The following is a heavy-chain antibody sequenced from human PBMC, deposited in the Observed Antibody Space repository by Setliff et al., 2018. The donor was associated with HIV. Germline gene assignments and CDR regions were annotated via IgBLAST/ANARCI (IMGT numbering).Heavy chain of an antibody. V-gene: IGHV4-61*09. D-gene: IGHD3-3*01. CDR3: ARGRTYYDFWSGQDYYYYMDV. J-gene: IGHJ6*03. CDR1: GGSISSSNYY. CDR2: IYTSGST. Sequence: SETLSLTCTVSGGSISSSNYYWGWIRQPAGKGLEWIGHIYTSGSTNYNPSLKSRVTISVDTSKNQFSLKLRSVTAADTAVYYCARGRTYYDFWSGQDYYYYMDVWGKGTTVTVSS.